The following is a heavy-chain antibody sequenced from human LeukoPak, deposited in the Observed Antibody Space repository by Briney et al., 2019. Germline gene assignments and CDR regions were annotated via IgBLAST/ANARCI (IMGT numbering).Heavy chain of an antibody. CDR2: IYASGYT. D-gene: IGHD3-10*01. CDR1: GDSISSYY. CDR3: ARNHIVTGTYFDS. J-gene: IGHJ4*02. Sequence: NPSETPSLTCTVSGDSISSYYWNWIRQPAGKGLEWIGRIYASGYTEYNPSLQTRVTMSVDTSKNEFSLKVDTVTAADTAVYFCARNHIVTGTYFDSWGQGILVTVSS. V-gene: IGHV4-4*07.